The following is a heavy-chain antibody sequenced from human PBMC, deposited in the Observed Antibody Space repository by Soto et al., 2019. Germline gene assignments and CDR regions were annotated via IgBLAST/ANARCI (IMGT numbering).Heavy chain of an antibody. CDR2: ISAYNGNT. D-gene: IGHD2-2*01. V-gene: IGHV1-18*01. Sequence: QVQLVQSGAEVKKPGASVKVSCKASGYTFTSYGISWVRQAPGQGLEWMGWISAYNGNTNYAQKLQGRVTMTTDTSTSTAYMELRSLRSDDTAVYYCARVTKVVVVPAATPYYYYMDVWGKGTTVTVSS. CDR1: GYTFTSYG. CDR3: ARVTKVVVVPAATPYYYYMDV. J-gene: IGHJ6*03.